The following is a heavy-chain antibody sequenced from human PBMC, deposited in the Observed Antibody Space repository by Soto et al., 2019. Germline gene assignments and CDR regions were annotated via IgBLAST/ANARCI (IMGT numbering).Heavy chain of an antibody. CDR2: IIPILGTA. D-gene: IGHD4-17*01. J-gene: IGHJ4*02. Sequence: PVKVSCKASGGTFSSYAISWVRQAPGQGLEWMGGIIPILGTANYAQKFQGRVTITADEAKSAAYMELSSLRSEDTAVYYCARGATVSDFDYWGQGTLVTVSS. V-gene: IGHV1-69*13. CDR3: ARGATVSDFDY. CDR1: GGTFSSYA.